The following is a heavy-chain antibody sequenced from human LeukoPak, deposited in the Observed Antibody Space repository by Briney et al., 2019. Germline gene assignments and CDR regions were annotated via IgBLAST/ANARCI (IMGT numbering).Heavy chain of an antibody. Sequence: PRASVKVSCKASGYTFTGYYMHWVRQAPGQGLEWMGWINPNSGGTNYAQKFQGRVTMTRDTSISTAYTELSRLRSDDTAVYYCARVFTDEQLVDYWGQGTLVTVSS. V-gene: IGHV1-2*02. CDR1: GYTFTGYY. J-gene: IGHJ4*02. D-gene: IGHD6-13*01. CDR2: INPNSGGT. CDR3: ARVFTDEQLVDY.